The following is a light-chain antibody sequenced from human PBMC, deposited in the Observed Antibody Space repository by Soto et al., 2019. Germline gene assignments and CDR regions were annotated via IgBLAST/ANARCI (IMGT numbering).Light chain of an antibody. CDR3: TSYSSSNTFYV. CDR1: SSDIGGYYY. V-gene: IGLV2-14*01. J-gene: IGLJ1*01. CDR2: QVT. Sequence: ALTQPASVSGSPGQSITISCTGTSSDIGGYYYVSWYQHHPGKAPKLIIYQVTNRPSGVSYRFSGSKSGNTASLTISGLQAEDEADYYCTSYSSSNTFYVFGAGTKVTVL.